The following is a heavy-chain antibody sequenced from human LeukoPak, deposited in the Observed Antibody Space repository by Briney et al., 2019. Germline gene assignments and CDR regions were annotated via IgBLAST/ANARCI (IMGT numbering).Heavy chain of an antibody. CDR2: IRGGGSDT. D-gene: IGHD3-10*01. Sequence: GSLRLPCAASGFTFSSNTMTWVRQVSGKGLGWVSSIRGGGSDTHYAGTVRGRFTISRDNPKNTLYLQMNSLRAEDTAVYYCARCYTYGTTWFGGLDVWGQGTTVTVSS. CDR1: GFTFSSNT. J-gene: IGHJ6*02. V-gene: IGHV3-23*01. CDR3: ARCYTYGTTWFGGLDV.